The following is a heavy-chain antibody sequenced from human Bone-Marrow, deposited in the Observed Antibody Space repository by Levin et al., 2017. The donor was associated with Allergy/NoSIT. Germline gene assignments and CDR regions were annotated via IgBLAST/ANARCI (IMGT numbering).Heavy chain of an antibody. D-gene: IGHD5-24*01. V-gene: IGHV4-31*03. CDR2: IYYSGST. CDR1: GGSIGSGGYH. Sequence: SQTLSLTCTVSGGSIGSGGYHWSWIRQHAGKGLEWIGYIYYSGSTYYNPSLKSRAMISLDTSKNQFSLKVTSATAADAAVYYCAREDGSTFDSWGQGTLVTVSS. J-gene: IGHJ4*02. CDR3: AREDGSTFDS.